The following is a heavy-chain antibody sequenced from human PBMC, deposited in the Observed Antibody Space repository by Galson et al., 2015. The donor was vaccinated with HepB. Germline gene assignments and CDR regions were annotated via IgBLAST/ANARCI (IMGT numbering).Heavy chain of an antibody. J-gene: IGHJ6*02. Sequence: ETLSLTCTVSGGSVSSGSYYWSWIRQPPGKGLEWIGYIYYSGSTNYNPSLKSRVTISVDTSKNQFSLKLSSVTAAGTAVYYCAREIRYGSGSYPYYYYGMDVWGQGTTVTVSS. V-gene: IGHV4-61*01. D-gene: IGHD3-10*01. CDR2: IYYSGST. CDR1: GGSVSSGSYY. CDR3: AREIRYGSGSYPYYYYGMDV.